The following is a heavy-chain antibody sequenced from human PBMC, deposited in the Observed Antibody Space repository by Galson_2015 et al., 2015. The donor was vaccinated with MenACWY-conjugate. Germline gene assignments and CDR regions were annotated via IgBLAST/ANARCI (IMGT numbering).Heavy chain of an antibody. J-gene: IGHJ6*02. Sequence: SLRLSCAASGFTVSSNYMSWVRQAPGKGLEWVSVIYSGGSTYYADSVKGRFTISRDNSKNTLYLQMNSLRAEDTAVYYCAREAAGDCTNGVCYNAGMDVWGQGTTVTVSS. CDR2: IYSGGST. CDR3: AREAAGDCTNGVCYNAGMDV. D-gene: IGHD2-8*01. V-gene: IGHV3-53*01. CDR1: GFTVSSNY.